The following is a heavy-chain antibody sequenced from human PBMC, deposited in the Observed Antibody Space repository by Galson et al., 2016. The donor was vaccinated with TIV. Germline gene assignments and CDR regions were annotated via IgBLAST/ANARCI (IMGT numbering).Heavy chain of an antibody. CDR3: ARDASGSYKDYYYYGMDV. CDR1: GVIFNSYT. CDR2: IIPIFGTT. V-gene: IGHV1-69*05. J-gene: IGHJ6*02. D-gene: IGHD1-26*01. Sequence: SVKVSCKASGVIFNSYTLNWVRQAPGQGLEWMGGIIPIFGTTNYAQKFQGRVTITTDKSTTTAYMELSSLRSEDTAVYYCARDASGSYKDYYYYGMDVWGQGTTVIVSS.